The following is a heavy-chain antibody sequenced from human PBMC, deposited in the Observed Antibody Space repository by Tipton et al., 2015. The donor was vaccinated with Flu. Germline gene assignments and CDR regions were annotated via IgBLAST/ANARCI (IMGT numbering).Heavy chain of an antibody. D-gene: IGHD2-15*01. J-gene: IGHJ4*02. Sequence: TLSLTCTVSGDSISNGGHYWSWIRQHPGKGLEWIGYIYSSGTTHYNPSLKSRVTISLDTPKNHFSLKLSSVTAADTAVYYCARKYCSGGSCYHFDYWGQGTLVTVSS. V-gene: IGHV4-31*03. CDR2: IYSSGTT. CDR3: ARKYCSGGSCYHFDY. CDR1: GDSISNGGHY.